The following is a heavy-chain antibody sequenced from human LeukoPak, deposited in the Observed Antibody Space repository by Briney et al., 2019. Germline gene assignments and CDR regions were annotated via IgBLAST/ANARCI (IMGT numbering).Heavy chain of an antibody. V-gene: IGHV3-53*01. CDR1: GFTVSSNY. CDR2: IYSGGNT. CDR3: ARGGGSYLAALEARALDY. Sequence: GGSLRLSCAASGFTVSSNYMSWVRQAPGKGLEWVSVIYSGGNTYYAGSVKGRFTISRDNSKNTLYLQMNSLRAEDTAVYYCARGGGSYLAALEARALDYWGQGTLVTVSS. D-gene: IGHD1-26*01. J-gene: IGHJ4*02.